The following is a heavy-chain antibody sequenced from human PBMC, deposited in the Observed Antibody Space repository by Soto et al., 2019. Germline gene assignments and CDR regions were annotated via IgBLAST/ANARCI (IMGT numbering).Heavy chain of an antibody. D-gene: IGHD6-6*01. CDR2: ISYDGSNK. CDR1: GFTFISYA. V-gene: IGHV3-30*18. CDR3: AKIPEYSTSYDAFDI. J-gene: IGHJ3*02. Sequence: GGSLRLSCAASGFTFISYAMHWVLQAPCKGLEWVAVISYDGSNKYYADSVKGRFTISRDNSKNTLYLQMNSLRAEDTAVYYCAKIPEYSTSYDAFDIWGQGTMVTVSS.